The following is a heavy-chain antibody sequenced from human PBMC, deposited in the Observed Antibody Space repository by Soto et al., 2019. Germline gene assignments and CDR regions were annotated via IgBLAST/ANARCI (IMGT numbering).Heavy chain of an antibody. CDR2: IWYDGSKK. CDR3: AGDYYGDYVGGFDT. CDR1: GFTFSSYG. J-gene: IGHJ5*02. V-gene: IGHV3-33*01. D-gene: IGHD4-17*01. Sequence: QVQLVESGGGVVQPGRSLRLSCAASGFTFSSYGMHWVRQAPGKGLEWVAVIWYDGSKKYYADSVKGRFTISRDNSKKSLNLKMNGQSAEDTPVYYCAGDYYGDYVGGFDTRGQGTLVTVSS.